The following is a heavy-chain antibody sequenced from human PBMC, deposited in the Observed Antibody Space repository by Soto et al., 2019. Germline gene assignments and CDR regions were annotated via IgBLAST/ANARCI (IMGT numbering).Heavy chain of an antibody. J-gene: IGHJ5*02. CDR2: IYRSGVT. CDR1: GDSLSSATYS. D-gene: IGHD6-19*01. V-gene: IGHV4-30-2*01. CDR3: AGMPYTSGLRFDP. Sequence: HLQLQESGSGLVKPSETLSLTCTVSGDSLSSATYSWSWIRRPQGRGLEWVGFIYRSGVTSYNPSLDSRVTISLDRSTNQCSLKLTSVTAADTAVYFCAGMPYTSGLRFDPWGPGTLVTVSS.